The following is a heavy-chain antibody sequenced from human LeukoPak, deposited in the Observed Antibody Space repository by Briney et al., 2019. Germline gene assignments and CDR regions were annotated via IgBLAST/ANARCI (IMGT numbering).Heavy chain of an antibody. CDR2: IYYSGST. CDR3: ARDLARSTGLDY. Sequence: SETLSLTCTVSGGSISSYFWSWIRQPPGKGLEWIGYIYYSGSTNYNPSLKSRVTISVDTSKNQFSLKLSSVTAADTAVYYCARDLARSTGLDYWGQGTLVTVSS. D-gene: IGHD3-9*01. J-gene: IGHJ4*02. V-gene: IGHV4-59*01. CDR1: GGSISSYF.